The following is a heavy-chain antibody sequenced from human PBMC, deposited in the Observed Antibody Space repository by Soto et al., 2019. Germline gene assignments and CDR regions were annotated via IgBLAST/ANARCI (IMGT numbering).Heavy chain of an antibody. J-gene: IGHJ6*02. V-gene: IGHV1-69*13. CDR1: GGTFSSYA. D-gene: IGHD2-2*01. Sequence: SVKVSCKXSGGTFSSYAISWVRQAPGQGLEWMGGIIPIFGTANYAQKFQGRVTITADESTSTAYMELSSLRSEDTAVYYCANPKTRSSTGDYYYGMDVWGQGTTVTVSS. CDR2: IIPIFGTA. CDR3: ANPKTRSSTGDYYYGMDV.